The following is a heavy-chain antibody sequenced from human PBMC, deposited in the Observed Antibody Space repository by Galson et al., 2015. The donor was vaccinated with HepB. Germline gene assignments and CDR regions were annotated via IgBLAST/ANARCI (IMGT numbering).Heavy chain of an antibody. CDR1: GGTFSSYA. Sequence: SVKVSCKASGGTFSSYAISWVRQAPGQGLEWMGGIIPIFGTANYAQKFQGRVTITADESTSTAYMELSSLRSEDTAVYYCARDLGGHYYYYGMDVWGQGTTVTVSS. J-gene: IGHJ6*02. V-gene: IGHV1-69*13. CDR2: IIPIFGTA. D-gene: IGHD3-16*01. CDR3: ARDLGGHYYYYGMDV.